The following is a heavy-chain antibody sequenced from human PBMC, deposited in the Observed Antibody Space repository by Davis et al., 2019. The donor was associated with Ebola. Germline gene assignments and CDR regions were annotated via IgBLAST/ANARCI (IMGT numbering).Heavy chain of an antibody. V-gene: IGHV4-30-4*08. CDR3: VRVDCGGDCYPKVFGWFDP. J-gene: IGHJ5*02. CDR1: GDSISRGGYY. Sequence: LRLSCSVSGDSISRGGYYWSWIRQPPGKGLEWIGYIYNNGNSYFNPSLESRASILVDMSNNQFSLKLISVTVADTAVYYCVRVDCGGDCYPKVFGWFDPWGQGTLVTVSS. D-gene: IGHD2-21*02. CDR2: IYNNGNS.